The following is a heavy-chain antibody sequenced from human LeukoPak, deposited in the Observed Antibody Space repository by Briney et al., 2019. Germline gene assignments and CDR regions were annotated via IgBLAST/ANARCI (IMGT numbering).Heavy chain of an antibody. CDR2: IWYDGSNK. D-gene: IGHD4-17*01. CDR1: GLTFSSYG. CDR3: ARGATVTTYFDY. J-gene: IGHJ4*02. V-gene: IGHV3-33*01. Sequence: GRSLRLSCAASGLTFSSYGMHWVRQAPGKGLEWGAVIWYDGSNKYYADSVKGRFTVSRDNSKNTLYLQMSSLRAEDTAVYYCARGATVTTYFDYWGQGTLVTVSS.